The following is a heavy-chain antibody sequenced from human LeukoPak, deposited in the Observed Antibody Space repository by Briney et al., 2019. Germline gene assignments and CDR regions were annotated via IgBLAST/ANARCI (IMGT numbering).Heavy chain of an antibody. CDR2: IRSKASSYAT. V-gene: IGHV3-73*01. D-gene: IGHD2-2*01. Sequence: GGSLRLSCAASGFTFSGSAMHWVRQASGKGLEWVGRIRSKASSYATAYAASVKGRFTISRDDSKNTAYLQMNSLKTEDTAVYYCTRLYCSSTSCLNWFDPWGQGTLVTVSS. CDR1: GFTFSGSA. J-gene: IGHJ5*02. CDR3: TRLYCSSTSCLNWFDP.